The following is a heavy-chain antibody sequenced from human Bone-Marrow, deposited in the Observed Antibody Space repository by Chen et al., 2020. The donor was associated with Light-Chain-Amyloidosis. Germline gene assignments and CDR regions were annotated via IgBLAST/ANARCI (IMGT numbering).Heavy chain of an antibody. D-gene: IGHD3-3*01. CDR3: AREGMSGNSNPFDY. CDR2: ITPMFATA. CDR1: GGTFSTYA. Sequence: QVQLVQSGAEVKKPGSSVKVSCKASGGTFSTYAFSWVRHAPGQGLEWLGGITPMFATAHYTQNFQGRVTITADESTSTIYMELRSLRFEDTAIYYCAREGMSGNSNPFDYWGQGTLVTVSS. J-gene: IGHJ4*02. V-gene: IGHV1-69*01.